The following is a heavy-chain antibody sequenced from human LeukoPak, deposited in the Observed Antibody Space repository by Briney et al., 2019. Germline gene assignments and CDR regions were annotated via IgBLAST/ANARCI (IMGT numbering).Heavy chain of an antibody. CDR1: GFTFSSYS. V-gene: IGHV3-21*01. D-gene: IGHD4-17*01. CDR3: AKDLEDGDYGGYFDY. J-gene: IGHJ4*02. CDR2: ISSSSRYI. Sequence: GGALRLSCAASGFTFSSYSMNWVRQAPGKGLEGVSSISSSSRYIYYADSVKGRFTISRDNAKNSLYLQMNSLRAEDTAVYYCAKDLEDGDYGGYFDYWGQGTLVTVSS.